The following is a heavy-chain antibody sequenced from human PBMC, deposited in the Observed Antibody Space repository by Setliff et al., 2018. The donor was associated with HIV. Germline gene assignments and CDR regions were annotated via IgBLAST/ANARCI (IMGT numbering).Heavy chain of an antibody. J-gene: IGHJ6*03. CDR3: ARQPGRAAMGRENYYYYYMDV. D-gene: IGHD2-2*01. Sequence: KVSCKASGYTFINYDIYWVRQMPGKGLEWMGIIYPGDSDTRYSPSFQGQVTISADKSINTAYLQWSSLKASDTAMYYCARQPGRAAMGRENYYYYYMDVWGKGTTVTVSS. CDR1: GYTFINYD. V-gene: IGHV5-51*01. CDR2: IYPGDSDT.